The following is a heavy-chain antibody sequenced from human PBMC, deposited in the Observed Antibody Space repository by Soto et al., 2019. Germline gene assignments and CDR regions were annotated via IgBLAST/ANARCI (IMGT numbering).Heavy chain of an antibody. CDR2: IYPGDSDT. J-gene: IGHJ6*02. CDR1: GYSFTSYW. CDR3: ARHRVIRIPSSYYYYGMDV. V-gene: IGHV5-51*01. Sequence: PGESLKISCKGSGYSFTSYWIGWVRQMPGKGLEWMGIIYPGDSDTRYSPSFQGQVTISADKSISTAYLQWSSLKASDTAMYYCARHRVIRIPSSYYYYGMDVWGQGTTVTVSS. D-gene: IGHD5-12*01.